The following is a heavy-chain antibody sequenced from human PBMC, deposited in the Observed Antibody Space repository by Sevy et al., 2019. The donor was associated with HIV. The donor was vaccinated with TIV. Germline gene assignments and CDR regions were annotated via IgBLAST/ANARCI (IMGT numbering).Heavy chain of an antibody. Sequence: GGSLRLSCAGSGFSFKNVWMTWVRQTPGKGLEWVGHAKRKSDGGSIDYGSTVNGRFTISGDDSKDMLYLQMSSLKTEDTGVYYCATVLGAGAAGAFEIWGQGTMVTVSS. D-gene: IGHD1-26*01. CDR3: ATVLGAGAAGAFEI. CDR2: AKRKSDGGSI. J-gene: IGHJ3*02. CDR1: GFSFKNVW. V-gene: IGHV3-15*01.